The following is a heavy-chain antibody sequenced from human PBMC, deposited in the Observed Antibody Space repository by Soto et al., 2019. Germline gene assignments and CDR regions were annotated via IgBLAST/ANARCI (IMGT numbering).Heavy chain of an antibody. CDR2: IIPIFGTA. CDR1: GGTFSSYA. J-gene: IGHJ5*02. D-gene: IGHD3-3*01. CDR3: ARDYDVDFWSGYVRFDP. V-gene: IGHV1-69*13. Sequence: ASVKVSCKASGGTFSSYAISWVRQAPGQGLEWMGGIIPIFGTANYAQKFQGRVTITADESTSTAYMELSSLRSEDTAVYYCARDYDVDFWSGYVRFDPWGQGTLVTVSS.